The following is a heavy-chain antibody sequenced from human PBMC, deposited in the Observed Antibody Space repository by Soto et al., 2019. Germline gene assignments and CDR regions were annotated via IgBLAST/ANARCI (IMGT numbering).Heavy chain of an antibody. J-gene: IGHJ4*02. Sequence: QVQLVESGGGLVKPGGSLRLSCAASGFTFSDYYMSWIRQAPGKGLEWVSYISSSSSYTNYADSVKGRFTISRDNAKNSLYLQMNSLRAEDTAVYYCARAVVMGATPPFFDYWGQGTLVTVSS. CDR1: GFTFSDYY. CDR3: ARAVVMGATPPFFDY. CDR2: ISSSSSYT. D-gene: IGHD1-26*01. V-gene: IGHV3-11*06.